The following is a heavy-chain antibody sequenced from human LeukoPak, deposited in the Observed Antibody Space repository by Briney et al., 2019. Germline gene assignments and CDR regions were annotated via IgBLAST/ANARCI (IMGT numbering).Heavy chain of an antibody. CDR2: IYHSGDT. V-gene: IGHV4-39*01. CDR1: GASIRSYGFY. D-gene: IGHD3-3*01. J-gene: IGHJ2*01. Sequence: SETLSLTCTVSGASIRSYGFYWGWVRQPPGKGLEWIGSIYHSGDTYYNPSLTSRVTIAVDTSKNQFSLKLISVTAADTAVYYCARGILGKGYFDLWGRDTLVTVSS. CDR3: ARGILGKGYFDL.